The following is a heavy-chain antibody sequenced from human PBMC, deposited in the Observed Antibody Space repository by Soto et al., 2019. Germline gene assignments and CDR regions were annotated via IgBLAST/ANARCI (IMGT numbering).Heavy chain of an antibody. J-gene: IGHJ4*02. Sequence: GGSLKLSCAACGLTFCSYAMTWVRQAPGKGLEWVSAISGSGGSTYYADSVKGRFTISRDNSKNTLYLQMNSLRAEDTALYYCATSLEYYYDTSGYPYWGQGTLVTVSS. CDR2: ISGSGGST. CDR1: GLTFCSYA. V-gene: IGHV3-23*01. D-gene: IGHD3-22*01. CDR3: ATSLEYYYDTSGYPY.